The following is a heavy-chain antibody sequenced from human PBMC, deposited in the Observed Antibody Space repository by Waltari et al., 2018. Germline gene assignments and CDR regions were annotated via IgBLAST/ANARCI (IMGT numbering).Heavy chain of an antibody. J-gene: IGHJ5*02. Sequence: QVQLQQWGAGLLKPSETLSLTCAVNGGSFNSYYWGWIRQPPGKGLEWIGEISHNGRTNENPSLKSRVAISVDTSKNHFSLKLNCLTAADTAVYYCARGEQLHLIRRNSYDTWGQGTLVTVSS. D-gene: IGHD5-18*01. CDR2: ISHNGRT. CDR1: GGSFNSYY. V-gene: IGHV4-34*01. CDR3: ARGEQLHLIRRNSYDT.